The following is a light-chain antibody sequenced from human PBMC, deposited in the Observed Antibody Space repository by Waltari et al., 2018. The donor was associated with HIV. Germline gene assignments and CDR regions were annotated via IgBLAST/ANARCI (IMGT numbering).Light chain of an antibody. Sequence: SHELTQPPSVSVSPGQTARITCSGDVVAKKNVRWFQQKPGQAPVLVVYKHSQRASGIPERFSGSSSGTTATLIISGAQVEDEADYYCYSSADIPYVFGIGTKVTVL. CDR2: KHS. J-gene: IGLJ1*01. CDR1: VVAKKN. V-gene: IGLV3-27*01. CDR3: YSSADIPYV.